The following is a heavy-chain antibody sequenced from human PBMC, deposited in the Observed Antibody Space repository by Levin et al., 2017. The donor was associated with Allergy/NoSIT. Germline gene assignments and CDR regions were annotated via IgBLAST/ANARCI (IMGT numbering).Heavy chain of an antibody. J-gene: IGHJ4*02. D-gene: IGHD3-10*01. CDR2: IYYSGST. CDR3: AREELHYYGSGMSFDY. V-gene: IGHV4-39*07. CDR1: GGSISSSSYY. Sequence: SETLSLTCTVSGGSISSSSYYWGWIRQPPGKGLEWIGSIYYSGSTYYNPSLKSRVTISVDTSKNQFSLKLSSVTAADTAVYYCAREELHYYGSGMSFDYWGQGTLVTVSS.